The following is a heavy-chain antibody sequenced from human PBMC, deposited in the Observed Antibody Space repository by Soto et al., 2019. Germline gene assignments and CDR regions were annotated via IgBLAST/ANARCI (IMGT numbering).Heavy chain of an antibody. D-gene: IGHD2-21*02. CDR3: ARGGHVVVVTAAFDY. CDR1: GDTFTDYY. V-gene: IGHV1-46*01. Sequence: QVQLMQSGAEVKKPGASVKVSCKASGDTFTDYYIHWVRQAHGQVLVWMGTVNPSGGHTTYAQHFLGRVTMTSDTSTSPIYMELTSLTSDDTDIYYCARGGHVVVVTAAFDYWGQGTLVTVSS. CDR2: VNPSGGHT. J-gene: IGHJ4*02.